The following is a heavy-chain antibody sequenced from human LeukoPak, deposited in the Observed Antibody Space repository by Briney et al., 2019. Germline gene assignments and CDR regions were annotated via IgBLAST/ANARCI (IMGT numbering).Heavy chain of an antibody. CDR2: INSDGSST. V-gene: IGHV3-74*01. D-gene: IGHD3-22*01. Sequence: GGSLRLSCAASGFTFSSYWMHWVRQAPGKGLVWVSRINSDGSSTSYADSVKGRLTISRDNAKNTLYLQMNSLRDEDTAVYYCARDRAYYYDSSGYYTYYYYYGMDVWGQGTTVTVSS. CDR3: ARDRAYYYDSSGYYTYYYYYGMDV. J-gene: IGHJ6*02. CDR1: GFTFSSYW.